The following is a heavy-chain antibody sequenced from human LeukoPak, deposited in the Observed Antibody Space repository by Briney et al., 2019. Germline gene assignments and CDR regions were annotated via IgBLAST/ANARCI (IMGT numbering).Heavy chain of an antibody. J-gene: IGHJ2*01. Sequence: GGSLRLSCAASGFTFDDYARHWVRQAPGKGLEWVSGISWNSGSISYADSVKGRFTISRDNAKNSLYLQMNSLRAEDLAFYYCAKASGSSGYYYWYFDLWGRGTLVTVSS. CDR3: AKASGSSGYYYWYFDL. V-gene: IGHV3-9*03. CDR2: ISWNSGSI. D-gene: IGHD3-22*01. CDR1: GFTFDDYA.